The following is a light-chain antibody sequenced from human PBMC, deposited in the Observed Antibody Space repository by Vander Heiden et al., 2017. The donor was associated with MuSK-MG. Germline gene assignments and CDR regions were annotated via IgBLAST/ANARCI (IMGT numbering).Light chain of an antibody. V-gene: IGLV3-21*04. J-gene: IGLJ2*01. CDR1: NIGRYS. CDR3: KVWDSTSAHGG. Sequence: SYVLTHPPSVSVAPVRTARLTCGGTNIGRYSVHWYQQKQGQGPVRDIVDNSDRPSGIPERFAGSNSGNKDTRTISRVEAWDEADAACKVWDSTSAHGGFGGGTKLTVL. CDR2: DNS.